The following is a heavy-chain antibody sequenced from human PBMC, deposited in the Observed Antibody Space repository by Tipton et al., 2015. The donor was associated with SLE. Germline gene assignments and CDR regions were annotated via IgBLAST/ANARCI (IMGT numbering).Heavy chain of an antibody. J-gene: IGHJ4*02. CDR3: AREGDGYSSGWYTYSFAY. D-gene: IGHD6-19*01. CDR1: GGTFSSYA. Sequence: QLVQSGPEVKKPGSSVKVSCKASGGTFSSYAISWVRQAPGQGLEWMGGIIPIFGTANYAQKFQGRVTITADESTSTAYMELSSLRSEDTAVYYCAREGDGYSSGWYTYSFAYWGQGTLVTVSS. CDR2: IIPIFGTA. V-gene: IGHV1-69*01.